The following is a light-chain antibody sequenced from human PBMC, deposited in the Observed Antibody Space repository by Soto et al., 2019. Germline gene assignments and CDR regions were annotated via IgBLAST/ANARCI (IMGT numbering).Light chain of an antibody. Sequence: QSVLTQPPSVSGAPGQRVTISCTGSSSNIGAGYDVHWYQQLPGTAPKLLIYGNSNRPSGVPDRFSGSKSGTSASLAITGLQAEDEAEYYCQSYDSDLRGVVFGGGTELSVL. V-gene: IGLV1-40*01. CDR3: QSYDSDLRGVV. CDR2: GNS. CDR1: SSNIGAGYD. J-gene: IGLJ2*01.